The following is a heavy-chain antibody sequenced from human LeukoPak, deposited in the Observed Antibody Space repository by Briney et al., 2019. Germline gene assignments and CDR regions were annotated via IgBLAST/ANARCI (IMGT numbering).Heavy chain of an antibody. D-gene: IGHD5-12*01. CDR2: INPYSGGT. CDR1: GSTFIDYY. J-gene: IGHJ4*02. V-gene: IGHV1-2*02. Sequence: ASVKVSCKASGSTFIDYYIHWVRQAPGQGLEWMGWINPYSGGTNYAQKFQGRVTMTRDTSISTAYMELNSLRSDDTAVYYCASLGGYNSYWGQGTLVTVSS. CDR3: ASLGGYNSY.